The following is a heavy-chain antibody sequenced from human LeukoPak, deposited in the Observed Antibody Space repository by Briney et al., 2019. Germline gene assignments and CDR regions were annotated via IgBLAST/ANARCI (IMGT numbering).Heavy chain of an antibody. CDR3: AREGDRYFDF. J-gene: IGHJ4*02. Sequence: GGSLRLSCAASGFTFSSYAMSWVRQAPGKGLEWVSFISSSSSYIYYADSVKGRFTISRDNAKNSLYLQMNSLRAGDTAVYYCAREGDRYFDFWGQGTLVTVSS. CDR2: ISSSSSYI. CDR1: GFTFSSYA. D-gene: IGHD2-21*02. V-gene: IGHV3-21*01.